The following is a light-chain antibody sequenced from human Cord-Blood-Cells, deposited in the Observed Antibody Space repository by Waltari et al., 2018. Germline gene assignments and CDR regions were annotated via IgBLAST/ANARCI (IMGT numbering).Light chain of an antibody. CDR2: DVS. CDR1: SSAVGGYNY. J-gene: IGLJ2*01. Sequence: QSALTQPASVSGSPGQSITISCPGTSSAVGGYNYVAWYQQHPGKAPKLMIYDVSKRPSGVSNRFSGSKSGNTASLTISGLQAEDEADYYCSSYTSSSTLVFGGGTKLTVL. CDR3: SSYTSSSTLV. V-gene: IGLV2-14*01.